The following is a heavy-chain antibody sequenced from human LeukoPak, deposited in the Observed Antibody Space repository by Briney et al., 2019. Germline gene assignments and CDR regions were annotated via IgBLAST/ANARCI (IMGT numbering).Heavy chain of an antibody. CDR3: ARGETSSYDY. CDR1: GFTLSINY. Sequence: GGSLRLSCAASGFTLSINYMSWVRQAPGKGLEWVSVIYSGGNTYYADSVKGRFTISRDNSKNTVYLQMNSLRAEDTAVYYCARGETSSYDYWGQGTLVTVSS. V-gene: IGHV3-53*01. D-gene: IGHD2-2*01. J-gene: IGHJ4*02. CDR2: IYSGGNT.